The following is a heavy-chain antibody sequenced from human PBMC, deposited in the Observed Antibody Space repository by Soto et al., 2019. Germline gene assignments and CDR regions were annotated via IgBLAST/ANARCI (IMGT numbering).Heavy chain of an antibody. V-gene: IGHV1-46*01. CDR2: INPSGGTT. J-gene: IGHJ4*02. D-gene: IGHD2-21*01. CDR3: AREVLIDLNYFDY. CDR1: GYTFTNYH. Sequence: QVQLVQSGTEVKKPGASVKVPCKASGYTFTNYHIHWVRQAPEDGLEWMGRINPSGGTTIYAQKFHDRVTMTRDTSTSTVYMELSSLRSEDTAVYYCAREVLIDLNYFDYWGQGALVTVSS.